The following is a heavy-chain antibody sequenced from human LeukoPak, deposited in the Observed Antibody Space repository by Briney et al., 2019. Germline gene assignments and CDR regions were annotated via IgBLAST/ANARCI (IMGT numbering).Heavy chain of an antibody. V-gene: IGHV4-39*07. J-gene: IGHJ4*02. D-gene: IGHD6-13*01. CDR2: IYYSGST. Sequence: SETLSLTCTVSGGSISSSSYYWGWIRQPPGKGLEWIGSIYYSGSTYYNPSLKSRVTISVDTSKNQFSLKLSSVTAADTAVYYCARLMDFRSRVAAAGRPDYWGQGTLVTVSS. CDR1: GGSISSSSYY. CDR3: ARLMDFRSRVAAAGRPDY.